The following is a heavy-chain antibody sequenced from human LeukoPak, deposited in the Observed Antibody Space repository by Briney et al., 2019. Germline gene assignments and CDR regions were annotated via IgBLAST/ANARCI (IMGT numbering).Heavy chain of an antibody. CDR3: ARVGVPATTTSGWFDP. J-gene: IGHJ5*02. D-gene: IGHD2-2*01. Sequence: PSETLSLACTVSGGSISDGGYYWSWIRQHPGKGLEWIGYIYYSGSTYYNPSLKSRVTISVDTSKNQFSLKLSSVTAADTAVYYCARVGVPATTTSGWFDPWGQGTLVTVSS. V-gene: IGHV4-31*03. CDR2: IYYSGST. CDR1: GGSISDGGYY.